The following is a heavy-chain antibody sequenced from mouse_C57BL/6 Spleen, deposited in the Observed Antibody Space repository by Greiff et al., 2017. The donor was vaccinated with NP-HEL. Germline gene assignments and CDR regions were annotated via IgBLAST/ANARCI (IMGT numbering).Heavy chain of an antibody. CDR1: GYTFTSYW. CDR2: IHPNSGST. D-gene: IGHD1-1*01. Sequence: QVQLQQSGAELVKPGASVKLSCKASGYTFTSYWMHWVKQRPGQGLEWIGMIHPNSGSTNYNEKFKSKATLTVDKSSSTAYMQLSSLTSEDSAVYYCARAIYYYGSSPMDYWGQGTSVTVSS. V-gene: IGHV1-64*01. CDR3: ARAIYYYGSSPMDY. J-gene: IGHJ4*01.